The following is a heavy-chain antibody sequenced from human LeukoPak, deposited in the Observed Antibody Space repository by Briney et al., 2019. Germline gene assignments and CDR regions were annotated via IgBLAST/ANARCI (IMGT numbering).Heavy chain of an antibody. CDR3: ARSGYSYGRIYFDY. CDR2: INPNSGGT. J-gene: IGHJ4*02. CDR1: GYTFTGYY. D-gene: IGHD5-18*01. Sequence: ASVKVSCKASGYTFTGYYMHWVRQAPGQGLEWMGRINPNSGGTNYAQKFQGRVTMTRDTSIGTAYMELSRLRSDDTAVYYCARSGYSYGRIYFDYWGQGTLVTVSS. V-gene: IGHV1-2*06.